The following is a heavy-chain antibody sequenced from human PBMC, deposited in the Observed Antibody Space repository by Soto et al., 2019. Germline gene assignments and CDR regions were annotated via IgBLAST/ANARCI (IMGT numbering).Heavy chain of an antibody. CDR2: IYYSGST. Sequence: SETLSLTCTVSGGSISSSSYYWGWIRQPPGKGLEWIGSIYYSGSTYYNPSLKSRVIISVDTSKNQFSLKLSSVTAADTAVYYCASPKIAFYNWFDPWGQGTLVTVSS. CDR3: ASPKIAFYNWFDP. CDR1: GGSISSSSYY. V-gene: IGHV4-39*01. D-gene: IGHD3-3*02. J-gene: IGHJ5*02.